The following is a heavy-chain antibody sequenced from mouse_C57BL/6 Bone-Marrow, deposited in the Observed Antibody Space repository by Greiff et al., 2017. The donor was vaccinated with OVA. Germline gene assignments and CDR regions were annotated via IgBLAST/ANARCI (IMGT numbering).Heavy chain of an antibody. CDR3: AREEILRHFDY. V-gene: IGHV1-64*01. Sequence: QVQLQQPGAELVKPGASVKLSCKASGYTFTSYWMHWVKQRPGQGLEWIGMIHPNSGSTNYNEKFKSKATLTVDKSSSTAYMQLSSLTSEDSAVYYCAREEILRHFDYWGQGTTLTVSS. J-gene: IGHJ2*01. D-gene: IGHD1-2*01. CDR2: IHPNSGST. CDR1: GYTFTSYW.